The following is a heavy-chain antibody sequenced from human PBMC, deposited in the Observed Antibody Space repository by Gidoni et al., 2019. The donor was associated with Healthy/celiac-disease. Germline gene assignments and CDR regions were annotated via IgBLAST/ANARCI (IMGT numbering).Heavy chain of an antibody. J-gene: IGHJ5*02. CDR2: IIPIFGTA. D-gene: IGHD3-22*01. CDR3: ARAPLMGYYYDSSGYYYAWFDP. V-gene: IGHV1-69*01. Sequence: QVQLVQSGAEVKKPGSSVKVSCKASGGTFSSYAISWVRQAPGQGLEWMGGIIPIFGTANYAQKFQGRVTITADESTSTAYMELSSLRSEDTAVYYCARAPLMGYYYDSSGYYYAWFDPWGQGTLVTVSS. CDR1: GGTFSSYA.